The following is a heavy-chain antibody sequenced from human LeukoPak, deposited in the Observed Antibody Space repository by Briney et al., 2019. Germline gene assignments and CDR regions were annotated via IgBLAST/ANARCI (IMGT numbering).Heavy chain of an antibody. V-gene: IGHV4-39*07. CDR3: ARGRVRGYDFWSGYYPPTGNYYYYYMDV. Sequence: NPSETLSLTCTVSGGSISSSSYYWGWIRQPPGKGLEWIGSIYYSGSTYYNPSLKSRVTISVDTSKNQFSLKLSSVTAADTAVYYCARGRVRGYDFWSGYYPPTGNYYYYYMDVWGKGTTVTVSS. CDR1: GGSISSSSYY. CDR2: IYYSGST. J-gene: IGHJ6*03. D-gene: IGHD3-3*01.